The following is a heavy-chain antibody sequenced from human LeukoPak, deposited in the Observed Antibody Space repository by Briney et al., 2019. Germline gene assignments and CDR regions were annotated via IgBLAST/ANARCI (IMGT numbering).Heavy chain of an antibody. CDR2: IYTGGDT. Sequence: GSLRLSCAASGFTVSSNYMSWVRQAPGKGLEWVSVIYTGGDTYYADSVKGRFSISRDNSKNTLYLQMNTLRAEDTAVYYCARASGYSGYDPFDFWGQGTLVTVSS. D-gene: IGHD5-12*01. CDR1: GFTVSSNY. J-gene: IGHJ4*02. V-gene: IGHV3-53*01. CDR3: ARASGYSGYDPFDF.